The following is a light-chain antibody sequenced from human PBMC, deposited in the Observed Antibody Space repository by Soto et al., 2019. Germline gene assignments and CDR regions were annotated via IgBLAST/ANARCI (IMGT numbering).Light chain of an antibody. V-gene: IGKV1-5*01. J-gene: IGKJ4*01. CDR1: QSISSW. CDR2: DAP. CDR3: QQRSNWLT. Sequence: DIQMTQSPSTLSASVGDRVTITFRASQSISSWLAWYQQKPGKAPELLIYDAPSLESGVPSRFSGSGSGTDFTLTISSLEPEDFAVYYCQQRSNWLTFGGGTKVDI.